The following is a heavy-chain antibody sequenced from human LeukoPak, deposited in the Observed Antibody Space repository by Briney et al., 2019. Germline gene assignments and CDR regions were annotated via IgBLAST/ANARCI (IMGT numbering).Heavy chain of an antibody. D-gene: IGHD3-9*01. CDR1: GFTFSSYG. J-gene: IGHJ4*02. V-gene: IGHV3-30*02. Sequence: GGSLRLSCAASGFTFSSYGMHWVRQAPGKGLEWVAFIRYDGSNKYYADSVKGRFTISRDNSKNTLYLQMNSLRAEDTAVYYCAKDGRYVDRYYFDYWGQGTLVTVSS. CDR2: IRYDGSNK. CDR3: AKDGRYVDRYYFDY.